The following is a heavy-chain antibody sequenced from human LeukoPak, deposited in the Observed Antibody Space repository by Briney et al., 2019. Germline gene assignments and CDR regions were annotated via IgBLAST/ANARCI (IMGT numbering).Heavy chain of an antibody. J-gene: IGHJ4*02. CDR3: AREDILTGYYPTFDY. D-gene: IGHD3-9*01. CDR1: GFTVSSNY. Sequence: PGGSLRLSCAASGFTVSSNYMSWVRQAPGKGLEWVSVIYSGGSTYYAGSVKGRFTISRDNSKNTLYLQMNSLRAEDTAVYYCAREDILTGYYPTFDYWGQGTLVTVSS. CDR2: IYSGGST. V-gene: IGHV3-53*01.